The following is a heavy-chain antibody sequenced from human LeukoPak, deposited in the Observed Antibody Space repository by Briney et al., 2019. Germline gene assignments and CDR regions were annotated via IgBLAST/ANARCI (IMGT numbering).Heavy chain of an antibody. CDR2: ISSSSSYI. Sequence: PGGSLGLSCAASGFTFCSYSMNWVRQAPGKGLEWVSSISSSSSYIYYADSVKGRFTISRDNAKNSLYLQMNSLRAEDTALYYCASGAAAAGIRSYWGQGTLVTVSS. V-gene: IGHV3-21*01. CDR3: ASGAAAAGIRSY. CDR1: GFTFCSYS. J-gene: IGHJ4*02. D-gene: IGHD6-13*01.